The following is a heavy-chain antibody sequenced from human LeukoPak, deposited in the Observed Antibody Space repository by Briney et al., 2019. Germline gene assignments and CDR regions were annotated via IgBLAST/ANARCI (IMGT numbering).Heavy chain of an antibody. CDR2: MNPNSGNT. CDR3: AKDRDSSGYYYHFGDFQH. J-gene: IGHJ1*01. D-gene: IGHD3-22*01. CDR1: GYTFTSYD. Sequence: GASVKVSCKASGYTFTSYDINWVRQATGQGLEWMGWMNPNSGNTGYAQKFQGRVTMTRNTSISTAYMELSSLRSEDTAVYYCAKDRDSSGYYYHFGDFQHWGQGTLVTVSS. V-gene: IGHV1-8*01.